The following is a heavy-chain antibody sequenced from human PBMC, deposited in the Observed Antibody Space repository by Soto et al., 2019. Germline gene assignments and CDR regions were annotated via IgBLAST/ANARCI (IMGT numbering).Heavy chain of an antibody. CDR2: INPNIGST. V-gene: IGHV1-2*04. J-gene: IGHJ4*02. CDR1: GYTFTSYA. CDR3: ARGRTFYDILTGYPDHFDF. Sequence: ASVKVSCKASGYTFTSYAMHWVRQAPGQRLEWMGWINPNIGSTNYARKFQGWVTMTRDSSISTAYMELSKLTSRDTAVYYCARGRTFYDILTGYPDHFDFWGQGTLVTVSS. D-gene: IGHD3-9*01.